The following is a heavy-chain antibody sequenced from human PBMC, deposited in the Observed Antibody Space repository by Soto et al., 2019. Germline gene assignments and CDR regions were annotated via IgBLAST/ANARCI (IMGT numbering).Heavy chain of an antibody. V-gene: IGHV1-8*01. CDR3: ARGPRGSALWRFDP. CDR2: MNPNSGNT. Sequence: QVPLVQSGAEVKKPGASVKVSCKASGYTFTSYDINWVRQATGQGLEWMGWMNPNSGNTGYAQKFQGRVTMTRNTSISTAYMELSSLRSEDTAVYYWARGPRGSALWRFDPWGQGTLVTVSS. J-gene: IGHJ5*02. CDR1: GYTFTSYD. D-gene: IGHD3-10*01.